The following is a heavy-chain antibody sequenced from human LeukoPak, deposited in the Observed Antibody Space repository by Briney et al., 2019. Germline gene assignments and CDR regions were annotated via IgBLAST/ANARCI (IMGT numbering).Heavy chain of an antibody. CDR1: GGSFSGYY. D-gene: IGHD4-17*01. CDR3: ARGLRPTTGAFDY. V-gene: IGHV4-34*01. Sequence: SETLSLTCAVYGGSFSGYYWSWIRQPPGKGLEWIGEINHSGSTNYNPSLKSRVTISVDTSKNQFSLKLSSVIAADTAVYYCARGLRPTTGAFDYWGQGTLVTVSS. J-gene: IGHJ4*02. CDR2: INHSGST.